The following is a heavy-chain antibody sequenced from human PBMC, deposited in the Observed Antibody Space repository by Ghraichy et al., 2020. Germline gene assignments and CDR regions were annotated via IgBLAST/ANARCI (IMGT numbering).Heavy chain of an antibody. D-gene: IGHD1-26*01. CDR2: IKQGGGEK. V-gene: IGHV3-7*01. Sequence: GGSRRLSCVGSEFSFNKFWMSWVRQAPGKGLEWVASIKQGGGEKHYADSLKGRIAISRDNTQNSLFLQLDSLRVDDTAVYYCARARGGWCTTTNCFAEYAEYWGEGTLVTVSS. CDR1: EFSFNKFW. CDR3: ARARGGWCTTTNCFAEYAEY. J-gene: IGHJ4*02.